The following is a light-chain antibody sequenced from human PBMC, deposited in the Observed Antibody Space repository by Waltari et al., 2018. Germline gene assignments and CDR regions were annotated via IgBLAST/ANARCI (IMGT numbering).Light chain of an antibody. CDR1: SSDVGSYTL. J-gene: IGLJ2*01. Sequence: QSALTQPASVSGSPGPSITPSCTATSSDVGSYTLVSWYQQRPGKAPRLMIYEVNKRPSGVSNRFSGSKSGNTASLTISGLQAEDEADYYCCSYAGSPTFVIFGGGSKLTVL. CDR3: CSYAGSPTFVI. CDR2: EVN. V-gene: IGLV2-23*02.